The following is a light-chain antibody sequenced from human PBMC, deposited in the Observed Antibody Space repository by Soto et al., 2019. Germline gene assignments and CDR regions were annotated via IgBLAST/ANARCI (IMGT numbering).Light chain of an antibody. J-gene: IGLJ7*01. CDR2: EDN. V-gene: IGLV6-57*04. Sequence: NFMLTQPHSVSESPGKTVTISCTRSSGSIASNYVQWYRQRPGSAPTTVIYEDNQRPSGVPDRFSGSIDSSSNSASLTISGLKTEDEADYYCQSYDSSTPAVFGGGTQLTVL. CDR3: QSYDSSTPAV. CDR1: SGSIASNY.